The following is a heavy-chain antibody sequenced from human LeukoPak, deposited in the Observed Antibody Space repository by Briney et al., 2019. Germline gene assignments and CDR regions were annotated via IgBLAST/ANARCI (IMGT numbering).Heavy chain of an antibody. CDR1: GYTFTGYY. Sequence: SVKVSCKASGYTFTGYYMHWVRQAPGQGLEWMGGIIPIFGTANYAQKFQGRVTITADKSTSTAYMELSSLRSEDTAVYYCARDNSVGDVAWWFDPWGQGTLVTVSS. CDR3: ARDNSVGDVAWWFDP. V-gene: IGHV1-69*06. J-gene: IGHJ5*02. D-gene: IGHD1-26*01. CDR2: IIPIFGTA.